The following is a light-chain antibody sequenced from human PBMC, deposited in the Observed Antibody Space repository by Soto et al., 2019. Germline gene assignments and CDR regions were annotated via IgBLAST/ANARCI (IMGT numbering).Light chain of an antibody. CDR3: QQHGYSPIT. CDR2: GAS. V-gene: IGKV3-20*01. CDR1: QSVTSNY. Sequence: DIVLTQSPGTLSLSPGERDTLSCRASQSVTSNYLAWYQQKPGQAPRLLVFGASSRATGISDRFSGSGSGTDFTLTISRLEPEDFAVYYCQQHGYSPITFGQGTRLEIK. J-gene: IGKJ5*01.